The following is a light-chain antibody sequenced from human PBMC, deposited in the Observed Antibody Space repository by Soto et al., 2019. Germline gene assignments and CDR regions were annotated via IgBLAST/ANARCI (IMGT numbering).Light chain of an antibody. CDR2: AAS. CDR1: QGISSY. Sequence: DIQLTQSPSFLSASVGDRVTITCRASQGISSYLAWYQQKPGKAPKFLIDAASTLHSGVPSRFSGSGSGTVFTLTSSSLQPEDVLTYYNQQRSSSPLPFGPGTKVDIK. J-gene: IGKJ3*01. CDR3: QQRSSSPLP. V-gene: IGKV1-9*01.